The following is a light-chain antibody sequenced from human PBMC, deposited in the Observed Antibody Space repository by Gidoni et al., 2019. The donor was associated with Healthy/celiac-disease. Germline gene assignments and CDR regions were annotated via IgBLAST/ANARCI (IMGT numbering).Light chain of an antibody. CDR2: RAS. V-gene: IGKV1-5*03. CDR3: KQYKSYPYT. J-gene: IGKJ2*01. CDR1: QSISSW. Sequence: DIQMTQSPSTLSASVGDRVTITCRASQSISSWLAWYQQKPGKAPKLLIFRASSLESGVPSRFSVSGSGTEFTLTISSLQPDDFATYYCKQYKSYPYTFGQGTKLEIK.